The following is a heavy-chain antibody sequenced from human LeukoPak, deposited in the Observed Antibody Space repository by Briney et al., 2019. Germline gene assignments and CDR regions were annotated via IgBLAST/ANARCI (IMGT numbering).Heavy chain of an antibody. CDR3: VRDWFGEFR. CDR2: IRYDGSNK. D-gene: IGHD3-10*01. J-gene: IGHJ4*02. V-gene: IGHV3-30*02. Sequence: GGSLRLSCAASGFTFSTYVMHWVRQAPGKGLEWVAFIRYDGSNKYYADSVKGRFTISRDNSKNTLYLQMNSLRVEDTAVYYCVRDWFGEFRWGQGTQVTVSS. CDR1: GFTFSTYV.